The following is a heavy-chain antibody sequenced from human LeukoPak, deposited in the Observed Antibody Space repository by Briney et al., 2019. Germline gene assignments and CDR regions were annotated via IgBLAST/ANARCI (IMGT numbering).Heavy chain of an antibody. D-gene: IGHD5-12*01. V-gene: IGHV3-66*01. CDR2: IYSGGST. Sequence: GALRLSCAASGLTVSGNLMTWVRQAPGKGPDWVSAIYSGGSTYYADSVKGRFTISRDNSKNTLYLLMNSLRAEDTAVYYCARENGYGYLDYWGQGTLVTVSS. CDR3: ARENGYGYLDY. J-gene: IGHJ4*02. CDR1: GLTVSGNL.